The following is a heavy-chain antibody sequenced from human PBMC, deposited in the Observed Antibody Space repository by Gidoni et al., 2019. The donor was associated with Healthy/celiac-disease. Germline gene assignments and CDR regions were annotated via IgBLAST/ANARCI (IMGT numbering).Heavy chain of an antibody. D-gene: IGHD2-2*01. V-gene: IGHV1-69*01. J-gene: IGHJ6*02. CDR1: GGTFSSYA. CDR3: AGCSSTSCYVPRRDYYYGMDV. CDR2: IIPIFGTA. Sequence: QVQLVQSGAEVKKPGSSVKVSCKASGGTFSSYATSWVRQAPGQGLEWMGGIIPIFGTANYAQKFQGRVTITADESTSTAYMELSSLRSEDTAVYYCAGCSSTSCYVPRRDYYYGMDVWGQGTTVTVSS.